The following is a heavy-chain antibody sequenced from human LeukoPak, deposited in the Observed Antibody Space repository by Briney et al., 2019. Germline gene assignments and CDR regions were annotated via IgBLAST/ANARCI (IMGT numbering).Heavy chain of an antibody. Sequence: PVKVSCKASGGTFSSYAISWVRQAPGQGLEWMGGIIPIFGTANYAQKFQGRVTITADKSTSTAYMELSSLRSEDTAVYYCARAADSSSYEIGVNWFDPWGQGTLVTVSS. CDR2: IIPIFGTA. CDR1: GGTFSSYA. CDR3: ARAADSSSYEIGVNWFDP. J-gene: IGHJ5*02. D-gene: IGHD6-13*01. V-gene: IGHV1-69*06.